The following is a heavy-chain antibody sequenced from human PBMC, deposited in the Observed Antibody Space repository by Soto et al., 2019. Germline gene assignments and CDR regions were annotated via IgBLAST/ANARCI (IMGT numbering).Heavy chain of an antibody. CDR1: GFTVSNNY. J-gene: IGHJ5*02. CDR2: IYSGGNT. CDR3: TRRPGS. D-gene: IGHD7-27*01. Sequence: EVQLVESGGGLVQPGESLRLSCAASGFTVSNNYMSWVRQAPGKGLEWVSFIYSGGNTYYPDSVKGRFTISRDKSKNTLYLQLNNLRVEDTAVYYCTRRPGSWGQGTVVTVSS. V-gene: IGHV3-66*01.